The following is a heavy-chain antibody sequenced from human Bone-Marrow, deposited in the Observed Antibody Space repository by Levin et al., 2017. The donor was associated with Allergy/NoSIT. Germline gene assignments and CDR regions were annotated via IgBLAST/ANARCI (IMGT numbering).Heavy chain of an antibody. CDR1: GFSLSTIGMC. D-gene: IGHD3-10*01. J-gene: IGHJ5*01. CDR3: ARNYGAGSYFNLGWFDS. Sequence: TLSLTCSFSGFSLSTIGMCVSWVRQSPGKAPEWLARIDWDDDKFYSTSLKTRLTISKDTSNKKGALIMTNVDPVDTATYYCARNYGAGSYFNLGWFDSWGQGTLVTVFS. CDR2: IDWDDDK. V-gene: IGHV2-70*16.